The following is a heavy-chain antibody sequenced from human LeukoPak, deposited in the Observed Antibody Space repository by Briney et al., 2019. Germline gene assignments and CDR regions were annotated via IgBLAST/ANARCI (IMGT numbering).Heavy chain of an antibody. Sequence: ASVKVSCKASGYTFTSYDINWVRQATGQGLEWMGWMNPNSGNTGYAQKFQGRVTITRNTSISTAYMELSSLRSEDTAVYYCARGNYDYIWGSYRYTGLRYWGQGTLVTVSS. J-gene: IGHJ4*02. CDR1: GYTFTSYD. V-gene: IGHV1-8*01. D-gene: IGHD3-16*02. CDR2: MNPNSGNT. CDR3: ARGNYDYIWGSYRYTGLRY.